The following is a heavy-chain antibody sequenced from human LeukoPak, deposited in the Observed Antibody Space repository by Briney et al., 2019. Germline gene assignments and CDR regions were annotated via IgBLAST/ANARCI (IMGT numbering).Heavy chain of an antibody. CDR1: GGSISRSPYW. J-gene: IGHJ4*02. D-gene: IGHD5-24*01. CDR2: IYYSGST. Sequence: SETLSLTCTVSGGSISRSPYWWGWIRQPPGKGLEWIATIYYSGSTFYHPSLESRVTISADTSKNQFSLKLSSVTAADTAVYYCARGDGYNYDYWGQGTLVTVSS. V-gene: IGHV4-39*07. CDR3: ARGDGYNYDY.